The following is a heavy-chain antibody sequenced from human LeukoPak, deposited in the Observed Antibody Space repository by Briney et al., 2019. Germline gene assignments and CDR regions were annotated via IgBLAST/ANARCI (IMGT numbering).Heavy chain of an antibody. CDR2: INHSGST. CDR3: ARGRRRKWLHQNGYYFDY. V-gene: IGHV4-34*01. D-gene: IGHD5-12*01. CDR1: GGSFSGYY. Sequence: SETLSLTCAVYGGSFSGYYWSWIRQPPGKGLEWIGEINHSGSTNYNPSLKSRVTISVDTSKNQFSLKLSSVTAADTAVCYCARGRRRKWLHQNGYYFDYWGQGTLVTVSS. J-gene: IGHJ4*02.